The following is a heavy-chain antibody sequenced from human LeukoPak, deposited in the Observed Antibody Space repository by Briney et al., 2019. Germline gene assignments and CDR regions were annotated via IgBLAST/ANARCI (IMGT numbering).Heavy chain of an antibody. V-gene: IGHV3-21*01. CDR1: GFTFSSYS. Sequence: PGGSLRLSCAASGFTFSSYSMNWVRQAPGKGLEWVSSISSSSSYIYYADSVKGRFTISRDDAKNSLSLEMNSLRAEDTAVYYCARQSSSWHGPFDYWGQGTLVTVSS. D-gene: IGHD6-13*01. J-gene: IGHJ4*02. CDR3: ARQSSSWHGPFDY. CDR2: ISSSSSYI.